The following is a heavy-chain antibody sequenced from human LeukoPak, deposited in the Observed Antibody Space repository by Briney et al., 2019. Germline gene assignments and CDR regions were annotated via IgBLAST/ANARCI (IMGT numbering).Heavy chain of an antibody. CDR1: GFTFSSYS. J-gene: IGHJ6*02. D-gene: IGHD3-9*01. CDR3: ARDPPKVELRYFDWLPYGVNYYGMDV. CDR2: ISSSSSTI. Sequence: PGGSLRLSCAASGFTFSSYSMNWVRQAPGKGLEWVSYISSSSSTIYYADSVKGRFTISRDNAKNSLYLQMNSLRAEDTAVYYCARDPPKVELRYFDWLPYGVNYYGMDVWGQGTTVTVSS. V-gene: IGHV3-48*01.